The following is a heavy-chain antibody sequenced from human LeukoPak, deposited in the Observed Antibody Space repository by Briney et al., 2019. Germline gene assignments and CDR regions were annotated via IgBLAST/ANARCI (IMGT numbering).Heavy chain of an antibody. J-gene: IGHJ4*02. V-gene: IGHV1-8*03. D-gene: IGHD3-22*01. CDR3: ARGQSRRYYDSSGYPN. CDR1: GYTFTSYD. Sequence: GASVKVSCKASGYTFTSYDINWVRQATGQGLEWMGWMNPNSGNTGYAQKFQGRVTNTRNTSISTAYMELSSLRSEDTAVYYCARGQSRRYYDSSGYPNWGQGTLVTVSS. CDR2: MNPNSGNT.